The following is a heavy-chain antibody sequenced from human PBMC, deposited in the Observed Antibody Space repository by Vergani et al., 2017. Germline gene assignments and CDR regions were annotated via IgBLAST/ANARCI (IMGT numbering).Heavy chain of an antibody. CDR2: IYYSGST. J-gene: IGHJ3*02. V-gene: IGHV4-39*07. CDR3: ARSPQGGAFDI. CDR1: GGSISSSSYY. D-gene: IGHD3-16*01. Sequence: QLQLQESGPGLVKPSETLSLTCTVSGGSISSSSYYWGWIRQPPGKGLEWIGSIYYSGSTYYNPSLKSRVTISVDTSKNQFSLKLSSVTAADTAVYYCARSPQGGAFDIWGQGTMVTVSS.